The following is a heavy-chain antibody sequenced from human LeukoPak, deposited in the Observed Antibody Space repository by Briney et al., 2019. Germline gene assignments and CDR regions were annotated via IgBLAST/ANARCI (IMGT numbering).Heavy chain of an antibody. CDR3: ASGHAPDAFDI. J-gene: IGHJ3*02. V-gene: IGHV4-39*01. CDR2: IYYSGST. Sequence: PSETLSLTCAVSGGSISSNSYYWGWIRQPPGKGLEWIGSIYYSGSTYYNPSLKSRVTISVDTSKNQFSLKLSTVTAADTAVYYCASGHAPDAFDIWGQGTMVTVSS. D-gene: IGHD2-8*01. CDR1: GGSISSNSYY.